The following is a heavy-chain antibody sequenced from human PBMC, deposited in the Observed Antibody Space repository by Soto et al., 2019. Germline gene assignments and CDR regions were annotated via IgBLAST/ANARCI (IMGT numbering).Heavy chain of an antibody. V-gene: IGHV3-23*01. CDR1: GFTSSTYA. D-gene: IGHD6-13*01. J-gene: IGHJ1*01. CDR3: ANDIAATEYFQY. Sequence: GGSLRLSCVASGFTSSTYAMSWVRQAPGKGLEWVSRISSSGNSTHYADSVKGRFTISRDNSKNALYLQMNSLRAEDTAVYYCANDIAATEYFQYWGQGTLVTVSS. CDR2: ISSSGNST.